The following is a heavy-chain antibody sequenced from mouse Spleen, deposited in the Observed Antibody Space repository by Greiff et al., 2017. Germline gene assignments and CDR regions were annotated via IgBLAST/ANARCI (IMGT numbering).Heavy chain of an antibody. V-gene: IGHV1-69*01. D-gene: IGHD6-1*01. CDR2: IDPSDSYT. Sequence: VQLQQPGAELVMPGASVKLSCKASGYTFTSYWMHWVKQRPGQGLEWIGEIDPSDSYTNYNQKFKGKATLTVDKSSSTAYMQLSSLTSEDSAVYYCARPSGSWFAYWGQGTLVTVSA. J-gene: IGHJ3*01. CDR1: GYTFTSYW. CDR3: ARPSGSWFAY.